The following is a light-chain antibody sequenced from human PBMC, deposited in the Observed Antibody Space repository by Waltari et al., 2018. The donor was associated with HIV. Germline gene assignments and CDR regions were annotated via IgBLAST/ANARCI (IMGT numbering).Light chain of an antibody. V-gene: IGLV3-19*01. CDR1: GFRSGY. Sequence: SSELAQDPAVSVALGQQIRITCQGNGFRSGYASWYQRKPGQAPVLAVYGENNRPSGIPDRFSGSSSGNTASLTIAGAQAEDEADYYCNSRDSSGHWFFGGGTKVTVL. CDR3: NSRDSSGHWF. J-gene: IGLJ3*02. CDR2: GEN.